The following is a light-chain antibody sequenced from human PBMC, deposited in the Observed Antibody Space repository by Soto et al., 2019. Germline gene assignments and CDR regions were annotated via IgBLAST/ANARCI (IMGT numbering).Light chain of an antibody. Sequence: EIVLTQSPATLSLSPGERATLSCSASQSVSSYLAWYKQKRGQAPRLLIYDSFNRATGIPARLSGSGSGTDITLTISSLEPEDFAVYYCQQRSTWPVTFGQGTRLDIK. CDR1: QSVSSY. V-gene: IGKV3-11*01. J-gene: IGKJ5*01. CDR2: DSF. CDR3: QQRSTWPVT.